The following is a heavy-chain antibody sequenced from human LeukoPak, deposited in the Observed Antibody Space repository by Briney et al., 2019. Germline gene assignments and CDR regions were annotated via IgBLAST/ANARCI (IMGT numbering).Heavy chain of an antibody. V-gene: IGHV4-34*01. CDR3: ARGRYSSGWYLGYYFDY. CDR2: IKHSGST. D-gene: IGHD6-19*01. Sequence: SETLSLTCAVHGGSFRGYYWSWIRQPPGKGLEWIGEIKHSGSTNYNPSLKSRVTISVDTSKNQFSLKLSSVTAADTAVYYCARGRYSSGWYLGYYFDYWGQGTLVTVSS. J-gene: IGHJ4*02. CDR1: GGSFRGYY.